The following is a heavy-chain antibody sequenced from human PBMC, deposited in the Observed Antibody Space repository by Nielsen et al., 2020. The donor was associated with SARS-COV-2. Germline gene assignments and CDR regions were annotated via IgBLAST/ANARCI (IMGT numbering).Heavy chain of an antibody. D-gene: IGHD1-26*01. CDR1: GFTLSTYA. Sequence: GESLKISCAASGFTLSTYAMSWVRQAPGKEPQWVANIKNDGSEEYYVDSVKGRFTISRDNAKNSLYLQMNSLRAEDTAVYYCVRDTGAWDFDYWGQGTLITVSS. CDR3: VRDTGAWDFDY. CDR2: IKNDGSEE. V-gene: IGHV3-7*01. J-gene: IGHJ4*02.